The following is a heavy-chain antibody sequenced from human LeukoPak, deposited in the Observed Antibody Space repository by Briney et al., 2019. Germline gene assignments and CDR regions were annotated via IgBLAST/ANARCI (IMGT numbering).Heavy chain of an antibody. J-gene: IGHJ5*02. CDR2: IYYSGST. D-gene: IGHD4-17*01. V-gene: IGHV4-59*01. CDR3: ARGITAVNWFDP. CDR1: GGSISSYY. Sequence: KPSETLSLTCTVSGGSISSYYWSWIRQPPGKGLEWIGYIYYSGSTNYNPSLKSRVTISVDTSKNQFSLKLSSVTAADTAVYYCARGITAVNWFDPWGQGTLVTVSS.